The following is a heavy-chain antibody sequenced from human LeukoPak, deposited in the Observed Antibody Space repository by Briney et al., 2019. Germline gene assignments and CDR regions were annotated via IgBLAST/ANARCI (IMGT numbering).Heavy chain of an antibody. Sequence: SETLSLTCTVSGGSMSSYYWSFIRQPAGKGLEWIGSIHTSWTTYYNPSLKSRVTMSVDTSRNQFSLRLTSVTAADTAVYYCARGDYYDGGGRNWFDPWGQGTLVTVSS. CDR1: GGSMSSYY. CDR2: IHTSWTT. V-gene: IGHV4-4*07. J-gene: IGHJ5*02. CDR3: ARGDYYDGGGRNWFDP. D-gene: IGHD3-16*01.